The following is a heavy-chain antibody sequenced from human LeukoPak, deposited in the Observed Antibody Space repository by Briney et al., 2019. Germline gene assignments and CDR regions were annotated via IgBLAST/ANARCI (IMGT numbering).Heavy chain of an antibody. V-gene: IGHV3-74*01. CDR2: INSDGSST. CDR1: GFTFSSYW. D-gene: IGHD7-27*01. CDR3: ARDLDLGLLGSNYFDY. J-gene: IGHJ4*02. Sequence: QPGGSLRLSCAASGFTFSSYWMHWVRQAPGKGLVWVSRINSDGSSTSYADSVKGRFTISRDNAKNSLYLQMNSLRAEDTAVYYCARDLDLGLLGSNYFDYWGQGTLVTVSS.